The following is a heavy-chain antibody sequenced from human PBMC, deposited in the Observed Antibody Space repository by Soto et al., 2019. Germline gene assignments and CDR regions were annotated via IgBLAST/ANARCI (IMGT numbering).Heavy chain of an antibody. V-gene: IGHV6-1*01. CDR3: ATSGPGGYIDY. D-gene: IGHD3-22*01. CDR2: PCSRSKWYN. Sequence: SHSRALAWAISGPGVSSNSASWNFIRQSPSRGLEWQGRPCSRSKWYNHCAVSVKSRLNVNPDTSNNQSPLQLNSVTPPDTALYSCATSGPGGYIDYCRKGTMVSVSS. J-gene: IGHJ4*02. CDR1: GPGVSSNSAS.